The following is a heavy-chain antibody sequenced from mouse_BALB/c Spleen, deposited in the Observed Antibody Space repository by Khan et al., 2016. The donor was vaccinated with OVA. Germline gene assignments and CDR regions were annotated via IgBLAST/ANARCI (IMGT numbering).Heavy chain of an antibody. CDR1: EYEFPSHD. D-gene: IGHD2-14*01. V-gene: IGHV5-2*01. CDR3: ASAYDRHWYFDV. CDR2: INSDGGTT. J-gene: IGHJ1*01. Sequence: EVMLVESGGGLVQPGESLKLSCKSNEYEFPSHDMSWVRKTPEKRLELVAVINSDGGTTYYPDTMEGRFILSRDNTKKTLYLQMGSLRSEDTALYYCASAYDRHWYFDVWGAGTTVTVSS.